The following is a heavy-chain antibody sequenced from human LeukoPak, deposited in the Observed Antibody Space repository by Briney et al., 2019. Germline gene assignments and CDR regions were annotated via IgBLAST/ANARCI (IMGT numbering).Heavy chain of an antibody. Sequence: PSETLSLTCAVYGGSFSGYYWSWIRQPPGKGLEWIGEINHSGSTNYDPSLKSRVTISVDTSKNQFSLKLSSVTAADTAVYYCARGPDDLGDEYYFDHWGQGTLVTVSS. CDR3: ARGPDDLGDEYYFDH. CDR1: GGSFSGYY. J-gene: IGHJ4*02. V-gene: IGHV4-34*01. CDR2: INHSGST. D-gene: IGHD2-21*01.